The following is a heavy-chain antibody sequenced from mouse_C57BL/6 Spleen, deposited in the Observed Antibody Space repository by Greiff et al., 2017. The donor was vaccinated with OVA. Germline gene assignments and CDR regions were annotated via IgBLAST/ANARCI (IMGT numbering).Heavy chain of an antibody. CDR2: IDPETGGT. J-gene: IGHJ4*01. CDR1: GYTFTDYE. D-gene: IGHD1-1*01. CDR3: TRSYMGYAMDY. V-gene: IGHV1-15*01. Sequence: QVQLQQSGAELVRPGASVTLSCKASGYTFTDYEMHWVKQTPVHGLEWIGAIDPETGGTAYNQKFKGKAILTADKSSSTAYMELRSLTSEDSAVYYCTRSYMGYAMDYWGQGTSVTVSS.